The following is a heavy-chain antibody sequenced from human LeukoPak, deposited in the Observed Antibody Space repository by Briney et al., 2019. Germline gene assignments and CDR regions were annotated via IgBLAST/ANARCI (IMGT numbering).Heavy chain of an antibody. CDR1: GYTLTSYA. V-gene: IGHV1-3*01. Sequence: GASVKVSCKASGYTLTSYAMHWVRQAPGQRLEWMGWINAGNGNTKYSQKFQGRVTITRDTSASTAYMELSSLRSEDTAVYYCARGDSSGWYGAFDIWGQGTMVTVSS. CDR3: ARGDSSGWYGAFDI. D-gene: IGHD6-19*01. CDR2: INAGNGNT. J-gene: IGHJ3*02.